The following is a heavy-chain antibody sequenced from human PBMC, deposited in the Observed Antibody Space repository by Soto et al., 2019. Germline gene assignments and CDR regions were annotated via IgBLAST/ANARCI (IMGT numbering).Heavy chain of an antibody. V-gene: IGHV3-9*01. D-gene: IGHD6-19*01. J-gene: IGHJ4*02. CDR2: ISWNSGSI. Sequence: EVQLVESGGGLVQPGRSLRLSCAASGFTFDDYAMHWVRQAPGKGLEWVSGISWNSGSIGYADSVKGRFTISRDNAKNSLYLQMNSQRAEDTALYYCAKDKTLSGWYAFDYWGQGTLVTVSS. CDR3: AKDKTLSGWYAFDY. CDR1: GFTFDDYA.